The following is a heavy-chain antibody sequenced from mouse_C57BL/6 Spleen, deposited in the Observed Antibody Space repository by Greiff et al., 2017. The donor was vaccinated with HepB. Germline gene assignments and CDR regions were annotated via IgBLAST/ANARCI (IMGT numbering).Heavy chain of an antibody. CDR3: ARGGIQRDYFDY. J-gene: IGHJ2*01. Sequence: EVKLQESGPGLVKPSQSLSLTCSVTGYSITSGYYWNWIRQFPGNKLEWMGYISYDGSNNYNPSLKNRISITRDTSKNQFFLKLNSVTTEDTATYYCARGGIQRDYFDYWGQGTTLTVSS. CDR2: ISYDGSN. CDR1: GYSITSGYY. V-gene: IGHV3-6*01.